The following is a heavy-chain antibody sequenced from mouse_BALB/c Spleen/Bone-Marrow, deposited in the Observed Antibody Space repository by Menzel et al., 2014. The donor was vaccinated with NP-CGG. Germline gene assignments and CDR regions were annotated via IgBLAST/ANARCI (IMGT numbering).Heavy chain of an antibody. CDR2: ISGDGRYT. Sequence: EVQGVESGGGLVKSGGSLKLSCAASGFSFSNHGMSWVRQTPEKRLEWVATISGDGRYTFYSDSVKGRFTISRDNAKNNLYLQLSSLRSEDTALYYCARHAYYDQTEVSFVYWGQGTLVTVSA. J-gene: IGHJ3*01. CDR3: ARHAYYDQTEVSFVY. CDR1: GFSFSNHG. D-gene: IGHD2-4*01. V-gene: IGHV5-9-2*01.